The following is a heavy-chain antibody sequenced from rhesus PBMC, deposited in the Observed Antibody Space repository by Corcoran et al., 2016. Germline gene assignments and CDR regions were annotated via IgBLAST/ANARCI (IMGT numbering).Heavy chain of an antibody. V-gene: IGHV4-169*02. J-gene: IGHJ4*01. Sequence: QLQLQESGPGLVKPSETLSLTCAVSGGSISSSYWSWIRQAPGKGLEWIAYIDGSGTNNNYNHSLKRRVTLSVDTSKNQLSLKLSSVTAADTAVYYCARDRGAAQLWGQGVLVTVSS. D-gene: IGHD4-29*01. CDR2: IDGSGTNN. CDR3: ARDRGAAQL. CDR1: GGSISSSY.